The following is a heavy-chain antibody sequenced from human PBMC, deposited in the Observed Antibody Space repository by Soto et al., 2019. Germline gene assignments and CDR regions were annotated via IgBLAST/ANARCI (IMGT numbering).Heavy chain of an antibody. J-gene: IGHJ5*02. D-gene: IGHD2-15*01. CDR1: GYTFTSYG. Sequence: QVQLVQSGAEVKKPGASVKVSCKASGYTFTSYGISWVRQAPGQGLEWMGRISADNGNTNYAHKLHGRVTMATDTSTGKTDLELRSLGSADAADCDSASVVGALGRWFAPGGQGTLVTVSS. CDR3: ASVVGALGRWFAP. CDR2: ISADNGNT. V-gene: IGHV1-18*01.